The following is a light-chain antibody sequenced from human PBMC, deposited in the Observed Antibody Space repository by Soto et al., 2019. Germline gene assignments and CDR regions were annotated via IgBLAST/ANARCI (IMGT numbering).Light chain of an antibody. J-gene: IGKJ1*01. CDR1: QSVSSSY. Sequence: EIVLTQSPVTLSLSPGERATLSCRTSQSVSSSYLAWYQQKPGQAPRLLICGASSRATGIPDRFSGSGSGTDFTLTISRLEPEDFAVYYCQQYGSSRTFGQGTKVEIK. CDR3: QQYGSSRT. V-gene: IGKV3-20*01. CDR2: GAS.